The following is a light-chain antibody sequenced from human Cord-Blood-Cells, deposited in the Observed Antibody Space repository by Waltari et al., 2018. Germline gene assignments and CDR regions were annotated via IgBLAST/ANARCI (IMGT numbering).Light chain of an antibody. CDR3: SSYTSSSTLV. CDR1: SSDAGGYNY. Sequence: QSAITQPASVSGTPGQSITISCTGNSSDAGGYNYVSWYQQHPGKAPKLMIYELSTRPSEVSNRFSGSKSGNTASLTISGLQAEDEADYYCSSYTSSSTLVFGTGTKVTVL. V-gene: IGLV2-14*01. CDR2: ELS. J-gene: IGLJ1*01.